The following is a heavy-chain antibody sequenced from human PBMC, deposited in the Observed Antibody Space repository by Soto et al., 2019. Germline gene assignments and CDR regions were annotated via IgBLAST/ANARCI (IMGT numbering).Heavy chain of an antibody. J-gene: IGHJ5*02. CDR1: GFSFPRHW. CDR3: AREIIAVMGASRWFDP. D-gene: IGHD6-19*01. V-gene: IGHV3-74*01. CDR2: INGDGTSI. Sequence: EVQLVESGGGLVQPGGSLRLSCAASGFSFPRHWMHWVRQAPGKGPVWVSRINGDGTSIDYADSVKGRFTISRDNAKNTLYLEMNSLRVEDAAVYYCAREIIAVMGASRWFDPWGQGTLVTVSS.